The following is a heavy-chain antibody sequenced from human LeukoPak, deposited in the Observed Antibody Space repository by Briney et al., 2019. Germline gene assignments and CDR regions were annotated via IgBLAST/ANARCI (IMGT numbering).Heavy chain of an antibody. Sequence: GESLKISFKTSGYRFTNYWIGWVRQMPGKGLEWMGIIYPGDSDTRYSPSFQGQVTISADKSIGTAYLQWSSLKASDTAMYYCARHRGPHVPMSYYYYMDVWGKGTTVTVSS. D-gene: IGHD3-10*01. J-gene: IGHJ6*03. V-gene: IGHV5-51*01. CDR1: GYRFTNYW. CDR2: IYPGDSDT. CDR3: ARHRGPHVPMSYYYYMDV.